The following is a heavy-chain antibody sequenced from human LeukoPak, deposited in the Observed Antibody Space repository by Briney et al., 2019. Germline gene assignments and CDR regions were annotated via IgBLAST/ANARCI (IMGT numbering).Heavy chain of an antibody. CDR2: IYYSGST. Sequence: SETLSLTCSVSGDSISTSSYYWGWIRQPPGKGLEWIGTIYYSGSTYYNPALTSRVTISVDTSKNQFSLKLSSVTAADTAVYYCARHKDYYYSYMDVWGKGTTVTISS. J-gene: IGHJ6*03. V-gene: IGHV4-39*01. CDR3: ARHKDYYYSYMDV. CDR1: GDSISTSSYY.